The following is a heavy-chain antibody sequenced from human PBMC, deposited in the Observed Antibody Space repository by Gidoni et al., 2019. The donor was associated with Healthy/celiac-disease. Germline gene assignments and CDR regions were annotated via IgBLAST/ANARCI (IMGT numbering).Heavy chain of an antibody. V-gene: IGHV3-33*01. Sequence: QVQLVESGGGVVQPGRSVRLSWAAAGFTFSSYGMHWVRQAPGKGLEWVAVLWYDGSNKYYADSVKGRFTISRDNSKNTLYLQMNSLSAEDTAVYYCARGFNNWFDPWGQGTLVTVSS. CDR2: LWYDGSNK. J-gene: IGHJ5*02. CDR3: ARGFNNWFDP. CDR1: GFTFSSYG.